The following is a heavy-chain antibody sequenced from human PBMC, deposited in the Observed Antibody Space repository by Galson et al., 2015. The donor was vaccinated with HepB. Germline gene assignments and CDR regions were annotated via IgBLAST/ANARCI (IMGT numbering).Heavy chain of an antibody. D-gene: IGHD1-26*01. Sequence: QSGAEVKKPGESLKISCKGSGYSFTTFWIGWVRQMPGKGLEWLGLIYPGDSDIRYSPSLQGQVTFSADKSISIAYLHWSSLKASDTAIYYCARSGNYFGFYYGMDVRGQGTTVTVSS. J-gene: IGHJ6*02. CDR1: GYSFTTFW. CDR3: ARSGNYFGFYYGMDV. V-gene: IGHV5-51*03. CDR2: IYPGDSDI.